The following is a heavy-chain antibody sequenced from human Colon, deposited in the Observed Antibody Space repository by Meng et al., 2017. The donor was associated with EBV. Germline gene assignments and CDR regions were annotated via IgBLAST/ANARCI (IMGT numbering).Heavy chain of an antibody. CDR3: ARRRGGSGRDC. Sequence: QLQLQESGPGRVKPSEPLSLTCTGSCGSISSSHYYWGWVRQPPGKGLQWIGTIYHSGSTSYNPSLQSRVTMFVDTSKNQFSLMLTSVTATDTAVYYCARRRGGSGRDCWGQGTLVTVSS. J-gene: IGHJ4*02. CDR1: CGSISSSHYY. CDR2: IYHSGST. D-gene: IGHD3-10*01. V-gene: IGHV4-39*01.